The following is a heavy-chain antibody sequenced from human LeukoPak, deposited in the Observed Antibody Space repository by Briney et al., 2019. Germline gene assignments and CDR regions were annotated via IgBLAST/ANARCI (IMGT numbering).Heavy chain of an antibody. J-gene: IGHJ4*02. CDR2: INPNSGGT. V-gene: IGHV1-2*02. CDR3: ARDSVLLWFGELFGFDY. CDR1: GYTFTGYY. D-gene: IGHD3-10*01. Sequence: GASVKVSCKASGYTFTGYYMHWVRQAPGQGLEWMGWINPNSGGTNYAQKFQGRVTMTRDTSTSTVYMELSSLRSEDTAVYYCARDSVLLWFGELFGFDYWGQGTLVTVSS.